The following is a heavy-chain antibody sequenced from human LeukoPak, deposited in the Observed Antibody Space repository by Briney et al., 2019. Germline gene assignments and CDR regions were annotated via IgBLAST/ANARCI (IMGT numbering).Heavy chain of an antibody. D-gene: IGHD3-3*01. V-gene: IGHV3-30*03. CDR3: ARDRAWNYFDY. Sequence: GGSLRLSCAPSGFTFSRHGMHWVRQAPGKGLEWVAIISNDGSRKYYAHSVEGRFTISRDNSKNTLYLQMDSLRAEDTAVYHCARDRAWNYFDYWGQGTLVTVSS. J-gene: IGHJ4*02. CDR1: GFTFSRHG. CDR2: ISNDGSRK.